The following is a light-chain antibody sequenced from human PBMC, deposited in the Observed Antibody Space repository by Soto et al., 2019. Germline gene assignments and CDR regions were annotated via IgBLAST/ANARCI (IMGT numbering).Light chain of an antibody. J-gene: IGLJ1*01. V-gene: IGLV2-14*01. CDR1: SSDVGLYNY. CDR3: GSYTSGSSYV. Sequence: QSVLTQPASVSGSPGQSITISCTGTSSDVGLYNYVSWYQQHPGKAPKLIIYEGSKRPSGVSNRFSGSKSGNTASLSVSGLQAEDEADYYCGSYTSGSSYVFGTGTKVTLL. CDR2: EGS.